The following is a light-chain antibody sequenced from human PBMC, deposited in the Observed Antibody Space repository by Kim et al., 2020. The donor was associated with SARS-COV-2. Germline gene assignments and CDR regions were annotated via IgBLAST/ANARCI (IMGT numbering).Light chain of an antibody. Sequence: PGQRVTISCSGSISNIGSNVVNWYQQLPGTAPKLLMYSNDYRPSGVPDRFSGSKSGTSASLAISGLQSEDEADYYCAAWDDSLKGSVFGGGTQLTVL. V-gene: IGLV1-44*01. CDR3: AAWDDSLKGSV. J-gene: IGLJ3*02. CDR2: SND. CDR1: ISNIGSNV.